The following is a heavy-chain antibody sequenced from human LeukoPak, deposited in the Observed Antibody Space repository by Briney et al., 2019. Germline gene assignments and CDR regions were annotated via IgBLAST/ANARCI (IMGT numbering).Heavy chain of an antibody. CDR1: GYTLTELS. CDR3: ATDGPLVVPAAMRGMRGYYYGMDV. Sequence: GASVKVSCKVSGYTLTELSMHWVRQAPGKGLEWMGGFDPEDGETIYAQKFQGRVTMTEDTSTDTAYMELSSLRSEDTAVYYCATDGPLVVPAAMRGMRGYYYGMDVWGQGTTVTVSS. D-gene: IGHD2-2*01. CDR2: FDPEDGET. V-gene: IGHV1-24*01. J-gene: IGHJ6*02.